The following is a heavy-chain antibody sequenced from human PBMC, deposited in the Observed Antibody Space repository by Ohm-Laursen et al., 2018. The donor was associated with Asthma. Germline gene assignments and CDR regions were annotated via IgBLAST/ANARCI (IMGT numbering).Heavy chain of an antibody. D-gene: IGHD1-26*01. J-gene: IGHJ4*02. CDR3: AKDWDHGFDY. V-gene: IGHV3-30*18. CDR2: ISYDGSNK. Sequence: SLRLSCAASGFTFSNYGMHWVRQAPGKGLEWVAVISYDGSNKYYADSVKGRFTISRDNSKNTLYLQMNSLRAEDTAVYYCAKDWDHGFDYWGQGTLVTVSS. CDR1: GFTFSNYG.